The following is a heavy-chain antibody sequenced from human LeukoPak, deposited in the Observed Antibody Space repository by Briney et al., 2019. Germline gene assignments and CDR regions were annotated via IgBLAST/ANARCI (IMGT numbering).Heavy chain of an antibody. CDR2: INHSGST. D-gene: IGHD3-10*01. V-gene: IGHV4-34*01. J-gene: IGHJ6*03. CDR3: ARAHRTSYYYGSGRSYYYMNV. Sequence: SETLSLTCAVYGGSFSGYYWSWIRQPPGKGLEWIGEINHSGSTNYNPSLKSRVTISVDTSKNQFSLKLSSVTAADTAVYYCARAHRTSYYYGSGRSYYYMNVWGKGTTVTISS. CDR1: GGSFSGYY.